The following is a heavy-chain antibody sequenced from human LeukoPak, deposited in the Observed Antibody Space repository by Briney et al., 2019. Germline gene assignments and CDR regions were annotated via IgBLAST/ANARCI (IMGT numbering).Heavy chain of an antibody. V-gene: IGHV3-48*03. CDR3: ARDRDGFDY. CDR2: ISSSGSTI. D-gene: IGHD3-10*01. Sequence: GGSLRLSCAASGSTFSSYEMNWVRQAPGKGLEWVSYISSSGSTIYYADSVKGRFTTSRDNAKNSLYLQMNSLRAEDTAVYYCARDRDGFDYWGQGTLVTVSS. CDR1: GSTFSSYE. J-gene: IGHJ4*02.